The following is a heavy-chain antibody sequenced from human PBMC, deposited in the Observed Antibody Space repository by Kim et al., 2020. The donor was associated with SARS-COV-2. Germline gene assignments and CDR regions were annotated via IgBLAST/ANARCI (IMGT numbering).Heavy chain of an antibody. V-gene: IGHV1-46*01. CDR3: ARVKSVATVVLDY. J-gene: IGHJ4*02. Sequence: YAQKFQGRVTMTRDTSTSTVYMELSSLRSEDTAVYYCARVKSVATVVLDYWGQGTLVTVSS. D-gene: IGHD4-17*01.